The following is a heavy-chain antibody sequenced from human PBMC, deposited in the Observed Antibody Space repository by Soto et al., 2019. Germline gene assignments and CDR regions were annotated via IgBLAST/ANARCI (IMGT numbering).Heavy chain of an antibody. CDR3: AKDRLHLGELSLPDY. J-gene: IGHJ4*02. D-gene: IGHD3-16*02. CDR2: ISWTSGSI. Sequence: EVQLVESGGGLVQPGRSLRLSCAASGFTFDDYAMHWVRQAPGKGLEWVSGISWTSGSIGYADSVKGRFTISRDNAKNSLYLQMNSLRAEDTALYYCAKDRLHLGELSLPDYWGQGTLVTVSS. CDR1: GFTFDDYA. V-gene: IGHV3-9*01.